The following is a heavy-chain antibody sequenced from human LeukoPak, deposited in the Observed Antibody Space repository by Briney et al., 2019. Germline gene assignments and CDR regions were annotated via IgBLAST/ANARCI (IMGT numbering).Heavy chain of an antibody. CDR1: GFTFDDYA. CDR2: ISWNSVSI. D-gene: IGHD6-6*01. Sequence: GGSLRLSCAASGFTFDDYAMHWVRQAPGKGLEWVSGISWNSVSIGYADSVKGRFTISRDNAKNSLYLQMNSLRAEDTALYYCAKDKEYSSSSGYFQHWGQGTLVTVSS. CDR3: AKDKEYSSSSGYFQH. V-gene: IGHV3-9*01. J-gene: IGHJ1*01.